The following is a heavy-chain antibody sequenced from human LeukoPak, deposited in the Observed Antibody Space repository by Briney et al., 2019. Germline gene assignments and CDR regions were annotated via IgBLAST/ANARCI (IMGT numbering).Heavy chain of an antibody. Sequence: SETLSLTCTVSGGSVSSSNYYWTWIRQPPGKGLEWIGYVYYTGSTNYNPSLKSRVTISVDTSKNQFSLKLSSVTAADTAVYYCARRVGYSYGLNWFDPWGQGTLVTVSS. J-gene: IGHJ5*02. CDR2: VYYTGST. D-gene: IGHD5-18*01. CDR1: GGSVSSSNYY. CDR3: ARRVGYSYGLNWFDP. V-gene: IGHV4-61*01.